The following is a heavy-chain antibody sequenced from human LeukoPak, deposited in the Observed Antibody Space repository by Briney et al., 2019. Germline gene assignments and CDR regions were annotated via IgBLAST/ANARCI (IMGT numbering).Heavy chain of an antibody. CDR3: AGSSYRSEVWWFDP. J-gene: IGHJ5*02. V-gene: IGHV4-31*03. CDR1: GDFINIGGYY. Sequence: PSQTLSLTCTVSGDFINIGGYYWSWIRQHPGKGLEWIGYIYYSGSTHYNPSLKSRVTISVDTSKNQFSLKLSSVTAADTAVYCCAGSSYRSEVWWFDPWGQGTLVTVSS. CDR2: IYYSGST. D-gene: IGHD1-26*01.